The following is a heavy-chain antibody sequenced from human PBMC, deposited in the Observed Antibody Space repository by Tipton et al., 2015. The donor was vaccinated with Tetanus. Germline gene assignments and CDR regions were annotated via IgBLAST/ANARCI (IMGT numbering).Heavy chain of an antibody. J-gene: IGHJ4*02. V-gene: IGHV4-31*03. CDR2: IYYSGST. D-gene: IGHD3-10*01. CDR1: GGSISNRDYY. Sequence: TLSLTCTVSGGSISNRDYYWSWIRQHPGKGLEWTGYIYYSGSTYYNPSLKGRLTISVDTSENQFSLKLTSVTAADTAVYYCARDIVGGTVDHWGQGTPVTVSS. CDR3: ARDIVGGTVDH.